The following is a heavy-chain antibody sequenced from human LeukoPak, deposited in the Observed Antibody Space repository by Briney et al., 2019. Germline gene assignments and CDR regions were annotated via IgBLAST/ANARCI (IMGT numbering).Heavy chain of an antibody. D-gene: IGHD3-10*01. CDR3: ARGIYYYGSGRGVNWFDP. Sequence: SETLSLTCTVSGGSISSYYWSWIRQPAGKGLEWIGRIYTSGSTNYNPSLKSRVTMSVDTSKNQFSLKLSSVTAADTAVYYCARGIYYYGSGRGVNWFDPWGQGTLFTVSS. J-gene: IGHJ5*02. CDR2: IYTSGST. CDR1: GGSISSYY. V-gene: IGHV4-4*07.